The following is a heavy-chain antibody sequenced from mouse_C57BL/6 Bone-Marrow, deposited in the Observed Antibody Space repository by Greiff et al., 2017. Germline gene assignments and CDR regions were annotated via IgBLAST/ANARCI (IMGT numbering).Heavy chain of an antibody. J-gene: IGHJ3*01. Sequence: VQLQQPGAELVKPGASVKMSCKASGYTFTSYWITWVKQRPGQGLEWIGDIDPGSGSTNYNEKFKSKATLTVDTSSSTAYMQLSSLTSEDSAVYYCARAYDYDGAWFAYGGQGTLVTVSA. V-gene: IGHV1-55*01. CDR3: ARAYDYDGAWFAY. D-gene: IGHD2-4*01. CDR1: GYTFTSYW. CDR2: IDPGSGST.